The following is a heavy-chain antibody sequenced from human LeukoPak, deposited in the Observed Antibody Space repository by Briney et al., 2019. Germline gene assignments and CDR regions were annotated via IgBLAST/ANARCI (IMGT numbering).Heavy chain of an antibody. D-gene: IGHD3-3*01. V-gene: IGHV3-74*01. CDR2: INSDGSST. CDR3: AREHGYDFWSGYYPSLDY. Sequence: GGSLRLSCAASGFTFSSYWMHWVRRAPGKGLVWVSRINSDGSSTSYADPVKGRFTISRDNAKNTLYLQMNSLRAEDTAVYYCAREHGYDFWSGYYPSLDYWGQGTLVTVSS. CDR1: GFTFSSYW. J-gene: IGHJ4*02.